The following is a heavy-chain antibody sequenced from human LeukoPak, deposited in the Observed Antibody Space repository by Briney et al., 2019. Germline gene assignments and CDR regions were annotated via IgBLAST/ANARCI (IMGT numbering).Heavy chain of an antibody. CDR2: ISSSGST. CDR3: ARRRGSGIQLWKYDAFDI. CDR1: GDSISPYC. J-gene: IGHJ3*02. Sequence: SETLSLTCTVSGDSISPYCCSWIRQPPGKGLEWIGYISSSGSTDYNPSLKSRVSMSVDTSKNQFSLKLSSVTAADTAVYYCARRRGSGIQLWKYDAFDIWGQGTMVTVSS. D-gene: IGHD5-18*01. V-gene: IGHV4-59*12.